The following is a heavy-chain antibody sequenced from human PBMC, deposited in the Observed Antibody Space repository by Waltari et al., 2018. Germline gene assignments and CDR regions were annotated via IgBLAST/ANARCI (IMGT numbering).Heavy chain of an antibody. J-gene: IGHJ4*02. V-gene: IGHV3-11*01. CDR3: SRGSSSDS. Sequence: QVKLVESGGGLVRPGGSLRLSCAACGFPFSDWYMAWIRQAPGKGLEWVSSISSGSGGLTYYAYSVKGRFTISRDNAKNSLHLQMNSLRAEDTAVYYCSRGSSSDSWGQGTLVTVS. D-gene: IGHD2-2*01. CDR2: ISSGSGGLT. CDR1: GFPFSDWY.